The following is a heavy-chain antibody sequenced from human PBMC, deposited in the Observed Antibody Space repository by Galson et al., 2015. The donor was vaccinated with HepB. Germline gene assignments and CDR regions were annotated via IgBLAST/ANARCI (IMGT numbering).Heavy chain of an antibody. CDR3: ARAIGYSYGLFFDY. Sequence: ETLSLTCTVSGYSISSGYYWGWIRQPPGKGLEWIGSIYHSGSTYYNPSLKSRVTISVDTSKNQFSLKLSSVTAADTAVYYCARAIGYSYGLFFDYWGQGTLVTVSS. D-gene: IGHD5-18*01. V-gene: IGHV4-38-2*02. CDR2: IYHSGST. CDR1: GYSISSGYY. J-gene: IGHJ4*02.